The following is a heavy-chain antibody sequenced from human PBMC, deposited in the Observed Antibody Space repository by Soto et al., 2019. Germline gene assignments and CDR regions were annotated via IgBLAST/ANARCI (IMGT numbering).Heavy chain of an antibody. J-gene: IGHJ5*02. V-gene: IGHV4-31*03. D-gene: IGHD2-2*01. CDR3: VRDYASGVFDP. CDR2: IYYTGST. Sequence: KPSETLSLTCTVSGGSISRGGHSWTWIRQHPGKGLEWIGYIYYTGSTSYNPSLKGRVTMSVDTSKNQFSLKLRSVTAADTAVYYCVRDYASGVFDPWGQGTLVTVSS. CDR1: GGSISRGGHS.